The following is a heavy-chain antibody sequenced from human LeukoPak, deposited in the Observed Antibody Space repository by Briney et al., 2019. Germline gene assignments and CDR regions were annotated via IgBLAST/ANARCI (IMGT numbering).Heavy chain of an antibody. D-gene: IGHD5-24*01. V-gene: IGHV4-4*07. CDR3: ASERRDGYNYMTYY. J-gene: IGHJ4*02. CDR1: DTSINTYY. Sequence: SETLSLTCTVSDTSINTYYWSWIRLPAGKGLEWIGHIYATGTTNYNPPLKSRVTISVDTSKNQFSLKLSSVTAADTAVYYCASERRDGYNYMTYYWGQGTLVTVSS. CDR2: IYATGTT.